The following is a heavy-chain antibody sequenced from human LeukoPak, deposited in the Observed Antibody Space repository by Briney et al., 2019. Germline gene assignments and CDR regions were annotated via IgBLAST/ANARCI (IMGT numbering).Heavy chain of an antibody. V-gene: IGHV3-7*01. J-gene: IGHJ6*02. Sequence: VRXXXGKGLEWVANIKQDGSERYYVDSVKGRFTISRDNAKNSLYLQMNSLRAEDTAVYYCARAMDVWGQGTTVTVSS. CDR3: ARAMDV. CDR2: IKQDGSER.